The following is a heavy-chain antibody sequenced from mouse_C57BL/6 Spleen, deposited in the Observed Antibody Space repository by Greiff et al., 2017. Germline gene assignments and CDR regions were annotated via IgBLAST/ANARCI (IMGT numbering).Heavy chain of an antibody. D-gene: IGHD1-1*01. CDR2: INPGSGGT. Sequence: QVQLQQSGAELVRPGTSVKVSCKASGYAFTNYLIEWVKQRPGQGLEWIGVINPGSGGTNYNEKFKGKATLTADKSSSTAYMQLSSLTSEDSAVYVCARCYGSSYEGFGDWGQGTTLTVSS. J-gene: IGHJ2*01. V-gene: IGHV1-54*01. CDR1: GYAFTNYL. CDR3: ARCYGSSYEGFGD.